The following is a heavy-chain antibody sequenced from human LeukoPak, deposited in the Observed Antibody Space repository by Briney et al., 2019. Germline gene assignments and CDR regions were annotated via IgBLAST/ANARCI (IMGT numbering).Heavy chain of an antibody. CDR2: IYSGGST. CDR1: GFTVGSNY. V-gene: IGHV3-66*01. CDR3: AGLYGSGSLYYFDY. Sequence: GGSLRLSCAASGFTVGSNYMSWVRQAPGKGLEWVSVIYSGGSTYYADSVKGRFTISRDNSKNTLYLQMNSLRAEDTAVYYCAGLYGSGSLYYFDYWGQGTLVTVSS. D-gene: IGHD3-10*01. J-gene: IGHJ4*02.